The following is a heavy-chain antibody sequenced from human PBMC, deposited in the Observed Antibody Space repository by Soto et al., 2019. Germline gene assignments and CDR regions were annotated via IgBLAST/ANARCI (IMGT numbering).Heavy chain of an antibody. CDR2: IYYSGST. CDR3: ARDKWFGEQSKYYYYYGMDV. V-gene: IGHV4-30-4*01. CDR1: GGSISSGDYY. Sequence: SETLSLTCTVSGGSISSGDYYWSWIRQPPGKGLEWIGYIYYSGSTYYNPSLKSRVTISVDTSKNLFSLKLSSVTAADTAVYYCARDKWFGEQSKYYYYYGMDVWGQGTTVTVSS. J-gene: IGHJ6*02. D-gene: IGHD3-10*01.